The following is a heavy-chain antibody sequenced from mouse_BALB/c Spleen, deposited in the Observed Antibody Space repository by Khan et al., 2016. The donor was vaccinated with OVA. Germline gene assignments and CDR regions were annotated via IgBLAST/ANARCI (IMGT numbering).Heavy chain of an antibody. V-gene: IGHV6-6*02. CDR2: IRFKSDDYDT. CDR3: WILL. CDR1: GFTFSNYW. J-gene: IGHJ2*01. Sequence: EVQLEESGGGLVQPGGSMKFSCVASGFTFSNYWMNWVSQSPEQGLEWVAEIRFKSDDYDTHYAESVKGRLTISRDDSKSSVYLQMDNVIDEGTSIYYCWILLWGQGTLLTVSS.